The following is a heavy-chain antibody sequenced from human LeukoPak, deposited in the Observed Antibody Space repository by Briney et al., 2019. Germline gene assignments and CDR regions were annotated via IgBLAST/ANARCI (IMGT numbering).Heavy chain of an antibody. CDR3: ARWRDYSSSWYYFDY. CDR2: IYYSGST. Sequence: SETLSLTCTVSGGSISSGSYYWSWIRQPAGKGLEWIGSIYYSGSTYYNPSLKSRVTISVDTSKNQFSLKLSSVTAADTAVYYCARWRDYSSSWYYFDYWGQGTLVTVSS. J-gene: IGHJ4*02. V-gene: IGHV4-39*07. D-gene: IGHD6-13*01. CDR1: GGSISSGSYY.